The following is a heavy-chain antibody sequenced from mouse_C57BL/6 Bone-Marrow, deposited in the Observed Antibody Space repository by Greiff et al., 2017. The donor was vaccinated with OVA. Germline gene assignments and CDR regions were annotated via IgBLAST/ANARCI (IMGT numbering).Heavy chain of an antibody. D-gene: IGHD2-1*01. Sequence: VQLQQSGPELVKPGASVKISCKASGYSFTDYNMNWVKQSNGKSLEWIGVINPNYGTTSYNQKFKGKATLTVDQSSSTAYMQLNSLTSEDSAVYYCASIYYGKGYYAMVYWGQGTSVTVSS. CDR3: ASIYYGKGYYAMVY. CDR1: GYSFTDYN. J-gene: IGHJ4*01. CDR2: INPNYGTT. V-gene: IGHV1-39*01.